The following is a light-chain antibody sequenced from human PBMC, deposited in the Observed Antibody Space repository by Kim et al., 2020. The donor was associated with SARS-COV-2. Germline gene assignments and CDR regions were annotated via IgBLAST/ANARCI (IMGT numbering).Light chain of an antibody. CDR1: TGAVTSGHY. Sequence: PGGTVTLTCGSSTGAVTSGHYPYWFQQKPGQAPRTLIYETSNKYSWTPARFSGSLLGGKAALTLSGAQPEDEAEYYCLLSYSGARVFGGGTQLTVL. CDR2: ETS. CDR3: LLSYSGARV. J-gene: IGLJ3*02. V-gene: IGLV7-46*01.